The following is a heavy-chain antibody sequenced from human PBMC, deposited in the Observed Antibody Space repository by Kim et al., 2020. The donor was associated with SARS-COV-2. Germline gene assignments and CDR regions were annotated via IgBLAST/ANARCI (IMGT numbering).Heavy chain of an antibody. D-gene: IGHD6-13*01. V-gene: IGHV4-59*01. CDR3: ARAAAGTVWDWFDP. Sequence: SETLSLTCTVSGGSISSYYWSWIRQPPGKGLEWIGYIYYSGSTNYNPSLKSRVTISVDTSKNQFSLKLSSVTAADTAVYYCARAAAGTVWDWFDPWGQGTLVTVSS. CDR1: GGSISSYY. J-gene: IGHJ5*02. CDR2: IYYSGST.